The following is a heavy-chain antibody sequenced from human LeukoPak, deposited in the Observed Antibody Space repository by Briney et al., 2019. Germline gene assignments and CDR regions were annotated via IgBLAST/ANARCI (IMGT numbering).Heavy chain of an antibody. J-gene: IGHJ5*02. CDR2: ISGSGGST. CDR3: AKVQLERWAGGLRPSWFDP. D-gene: IGHD1-1*01. Sequence: GGSLRLSCAASGFTFSSYAMTWVRQAPGKGLEWVSAISGSGGSTYYADSVKGRFTISRDNSKNTLYLQMNSLRAEDTAVYYCAKVQLERWAGGLRPSWFDPWGQGTLVTVSS. V-gene: IGHV3-23*01. CDR1: GFTFSSYA.